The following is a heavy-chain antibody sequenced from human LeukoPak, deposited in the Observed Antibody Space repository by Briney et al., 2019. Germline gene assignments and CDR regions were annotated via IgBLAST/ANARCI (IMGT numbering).Heavy chain of an antibody. CDR1: GLSSGSYG. Sequence: PGGSPTPSCAAFGLSSGSYGMSWVRPAPGRGLEWISAISGSGGSTNYADSVKGRFTIPRDNSKNTLYLQMNSLRADDTAVYYCAKDGQGLAYYFDYWGQGTLVTVSS. CDR3: AKDGQGLAYYFDY. CDR2: ISGSGGST. J-gene: IGHJ4*02. V-gene: IGHV3-23*01.